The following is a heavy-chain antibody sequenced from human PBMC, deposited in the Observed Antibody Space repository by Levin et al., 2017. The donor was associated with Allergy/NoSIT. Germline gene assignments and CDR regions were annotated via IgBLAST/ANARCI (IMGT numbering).Heavy chain of an antibody. J-gene: IGHJ4*02. CDR2: IYYSGST. CDR3: ARHNYYGTGSYYDY. V-gene: IGHV4-59*08. CDR1: GGSISSYY. D-gene: IGHD3-10*01. Sequence: SETLSLTCTVSGGSISSYYWSWIRQPPGKGLEWIGYIYYSGSTNYNPSLKSRVTISVDTSTNQFSLKRSSVTAADTAVYYCARHNYYGTGSYYDYWGQGTLVTVSS.